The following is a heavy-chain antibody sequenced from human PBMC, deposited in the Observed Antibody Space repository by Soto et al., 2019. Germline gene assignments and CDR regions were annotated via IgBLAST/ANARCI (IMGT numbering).Heavy chain of an antibody. Sequence: APVNVSCKASGYTNTGYYIHWVRQAHGQGLEWMGWINPNSGGTNYAQKFQGWVTMTRDTSTSTAYMELSRLRSDDTAVYYCARGRGSSWDYYYGMDVWGQGTTVTVS. CDR3: ARGRGSSWDYYYGMDV. D-gene: IGHD6-13*01. CDR2: INPNSGGT. V-gene: IGHV1-2*04. J-gene: IGHJ6*02. CDR1: GYTNTGYY.